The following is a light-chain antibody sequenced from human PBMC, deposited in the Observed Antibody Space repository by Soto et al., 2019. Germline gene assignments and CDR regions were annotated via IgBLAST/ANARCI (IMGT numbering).Light chain of an antibody. CDR3: SSYTSSNPLCV. CDR2: EVA. Sequence: QSVLTQPASVSGSPGQSITISCTGTNSDIGFYNYVSWYQQHPGEAPKLIIYEVAKRPSGVSSRFSGSKSGNTASLTISGLQAEDEDEYHCSSYTSSNPLCVFGPGTRSPS. CDR1: NSDIGFYNY. V-gene: IGLV2-14*01. J-gene: IGLJ1*01.